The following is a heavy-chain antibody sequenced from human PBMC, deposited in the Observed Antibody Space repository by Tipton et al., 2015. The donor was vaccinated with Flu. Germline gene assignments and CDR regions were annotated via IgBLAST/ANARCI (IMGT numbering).Heavy chain of an antibody. J-gene: IGHJ3*02. CDR2: IYHSGTT. V-gene: IGHV4-4*02. CDR1: NDSIRSRNW. Sequence: TLSLTCAVSNDSIRSRNWWTWVRQPPGKGLEWIGEIYHSGTTTYNPSLKSRVTISVDKSKNQFSLKLSSVTAADTAVYYCARNGFDIWGPGTMVTVSS. CDR3: ARNGFDI.